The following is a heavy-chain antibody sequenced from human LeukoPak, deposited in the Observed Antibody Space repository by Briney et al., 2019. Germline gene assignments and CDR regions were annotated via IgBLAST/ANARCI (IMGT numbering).Heavy chain of an antibody. D-gene: IGHD3-3*01. V-gene: IGHV4-34*01. CDR2: INHSGST. J-gene: IGHJ3*02. CDR3: ARGRYYDFWSGRRGAFDI. Sequence: SETLSLTCAVYGGSFSGYYWSWIRQPPGKGLEWIGEINHSGSTNYNPSLKSRVTISVDTSKNQFSLKLSSVTAADTAVYYCARGRYYDFWSGRRGAFDIWGQGTMVTVSS. CDR1: GGSFSGYY.